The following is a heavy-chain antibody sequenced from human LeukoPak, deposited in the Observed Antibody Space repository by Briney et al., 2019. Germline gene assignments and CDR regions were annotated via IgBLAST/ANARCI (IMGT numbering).Heavy chain of an antibody. D-gene: IGHD3-10*01. J-gene: IGHJ5*02. Sequence: GGSLRLSCAASGFTFSRYAMHWVRQAPGKGLEGVAVISYDGSNKYYADSLKGRFTLSRDNSKNTLYLQMNSLRAEDTAVYYCARGVVRGVKPPIWFDPWGQGTLVTVSS. CDR2: ISYDGSNK. V-gene: IGHV3-30*04. CDR3: ARGVVRGVKPPIWFDP. CDR1: GFTFSRYA.